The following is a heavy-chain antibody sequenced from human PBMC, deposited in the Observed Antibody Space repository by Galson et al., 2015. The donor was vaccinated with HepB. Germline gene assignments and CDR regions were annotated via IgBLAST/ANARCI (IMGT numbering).Heavy chain of an antibody. V-gene: IGHV5-10-1*01. J-gene: IGHJ4*02. D-gene: IGHD6-13*01. CDR1: GYSFTSYW. CDR2: IDPSDSYT. Sequence: QSGAEVKKPGESLRISCKGSGYSFTSYWISWVRQMPGKGLEWMGRIDPSDSYTNYSPSFQGHVTISADKFISTAYLQRSSLKASDTAMYYCARLAVAAAGTPIDVDYWGQGTLVTVSS. CDR3: ARLAVAAAGTPIDVDY.